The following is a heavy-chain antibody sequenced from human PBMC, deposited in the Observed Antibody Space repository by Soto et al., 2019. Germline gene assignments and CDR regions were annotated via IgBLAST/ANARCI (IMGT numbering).Heavy chain of an antibody. CDR1: GFTVTTYE. CDR2: ISDSGHTI. CDR3: ACQRGYYDSSGYYYLEY. Sequence: VGSLRLSCAASGFTVTTYEMNWVRQAPGKGLEWVSYISDSGHTIYYAHSVKGRFTISRDNARNSLYLQMNSLRDEDTAVYYCACQRGYYDSSGYYYLEYWGQGT. J-gene: IGHJ4*02. D-gene: IGHD3-22*01. V-gene: IGHV3-48*03.